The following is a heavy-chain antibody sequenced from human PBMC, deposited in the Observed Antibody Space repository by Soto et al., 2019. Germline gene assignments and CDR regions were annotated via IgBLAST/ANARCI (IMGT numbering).Heavy chain of an antibody. V-gene: IGHV3-53*01. Sequence: EVQLVESGGGLIQPGGSLRLSCAASGFIVSSNYMSWVRQAPGKGLEWVSVIYRDGSTYYADSVKGRFTISRDNSKVTLYRQMNSLRAEDTGVYYCARNYFDSGGGFDYWGQGTLVTVSS. CDR1: GFIVSSNY. CDR3: ARNYFDSGGGFDY. D-gene: IGHD3-22*01. CDR2: IYRDGST. J-gene: IGHJ4*02.